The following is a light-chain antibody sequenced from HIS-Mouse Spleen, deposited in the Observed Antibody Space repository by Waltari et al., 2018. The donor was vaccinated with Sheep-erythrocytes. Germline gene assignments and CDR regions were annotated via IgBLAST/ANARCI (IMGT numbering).Light chain of an antibody. CDR1: QSLLHSNGYNY. CDR3: MQALQTPFT. Sequence: DIVMTQSPLSLPVTPGEPASISCRPSQSLLHSNGYNYLDWYLQKPGQSPQLLIYLGSNRASGVPDRFSGSGSGKDFTLKISRVEAEDVGVYYCMQALQTPFTFGPGTKVDIK. CDR2: LGS. J-gene: IGKJ3*01. V-gene: IGKV2-28*01.